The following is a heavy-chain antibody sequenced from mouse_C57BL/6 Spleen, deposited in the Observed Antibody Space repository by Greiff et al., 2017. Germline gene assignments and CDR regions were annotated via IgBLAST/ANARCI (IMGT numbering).Heavy chain of an antibody. CDR2: ISYSGST. J-gene: IGHJ1*03. D-gene: IGHD1-1*01. CDR1: GYSITSGYD. CDR3: ARDSYYGSSYRYFDV. Sequence: DVKLQQSGPGMVKPSQSLSLTCTVTGYSITSGYDWHWIRHFPGNKLEWMGYISYSGSTNSNPSLKSRISITHDTSKNHFFLKLNSVTTEDTATYYCARDSYYGSSYRYFDVWGTGTTVTVSS. V-gene: IGHV3-1*01.